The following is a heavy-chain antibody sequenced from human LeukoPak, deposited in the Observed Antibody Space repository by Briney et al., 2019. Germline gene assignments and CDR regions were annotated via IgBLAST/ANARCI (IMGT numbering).Heavy chain of an antibody. D-gene: IGHD2-2*01. CDR2: ISDTGGRT. J-gene: IGHJ4*02. Sequence: GGSLRLSCAVSGITLSNYGMTWVRQAPGKGLEWVAGISDTGGRTNYADSVKGRFTISRDNPKNTLYLQMNSLRAEDTAVYFCAKDLYCSSTTCCSLQFDYWGQGTLVTVSS. CDR1: GITLSNYG. V-gene: IGHV3-23*01. CDR3: AKDLYCSSTTCCSLQFDY.